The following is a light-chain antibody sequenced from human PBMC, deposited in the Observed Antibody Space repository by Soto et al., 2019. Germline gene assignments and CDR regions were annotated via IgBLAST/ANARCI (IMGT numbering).Light chain of an antibody. CDR2: GAS. J-gene: IGKJ1*01. CDR3: QHSYTAPWT. Sequence: DIQMTQSPSSLSASLGDRVTITCRASENIIQYLNWYQQKPGKVPRLLVYGASRLETGVPSRFSASGFGTEFTLTIRGLQSEDFATYYWQHSYTAPWTFGQGTKV. CDR1: ENIIQY. V-gene: IGKV1-39*01.